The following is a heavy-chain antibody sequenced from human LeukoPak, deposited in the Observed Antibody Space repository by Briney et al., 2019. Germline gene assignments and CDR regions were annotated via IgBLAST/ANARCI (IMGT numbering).Heavy chain of an antibody. D-gene: IGHD3-10*01. CDR2: IWYDGSNK. V-gene: IGHV3-33*01. CDR1: GFTFSSYG. J-gene: IGHJ6*02. Sequence: GGSLRLSCAASGFTFSSYGMHWVRQAPGKGLEWVAVIWYDGSNKYYADSVKGRFTISRDNSKNTLYLQMNSLRAEDTAVYYCARAAGGSGSYYSYYYYGMDVWGQGTTVTVSS. CDR3: ARAAGGSGSYYSYYYYGMDV.